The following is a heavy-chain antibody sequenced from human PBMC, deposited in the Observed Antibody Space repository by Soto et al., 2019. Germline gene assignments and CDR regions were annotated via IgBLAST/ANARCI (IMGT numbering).Heavy chain of an antibody. CDR3: ARVGVTYYYASSGYRTPFHYGMAV. V-gene: IGHV1-69*06. CDR2: IIPIFGTA. Sequence: GPTPKLSCKPSRGTFSSYAISFVRQAPGQGLEWMGGIIPIFGTANYAQKFQGRVTITADKSTSTAYMELSSLRSEDTAVYYCARVGVTYYYASSGYRTPFHYGMAVWGQGTTVTVSS. CDR1: RGTFSSYA. J-gene: IGHJ6*02. D-gene: IGHD3-22*01.